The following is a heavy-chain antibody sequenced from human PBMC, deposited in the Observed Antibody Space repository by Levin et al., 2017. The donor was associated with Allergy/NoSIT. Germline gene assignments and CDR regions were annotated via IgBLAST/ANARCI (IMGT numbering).Heavy chain of an antibody. CDR2: IWYDGSNK. V-gene: IGHV3-33*01. J-gene: IGHJ4*02. Sequence: GESLKISCAASGFTFSSYGMHWVRQAPGKGLEWVAVIWYDGSNKYYADSVKGRFTISRDNSKNTLYLQMNSLRAEDTAVYYCARGRMERFGELSAYYFDYWGQGTLVTVSS. CDR3: ARGRMERFGELSAYYFDY. CDR1: GFTFSSYG. D-gene: IGHD3-10*01.